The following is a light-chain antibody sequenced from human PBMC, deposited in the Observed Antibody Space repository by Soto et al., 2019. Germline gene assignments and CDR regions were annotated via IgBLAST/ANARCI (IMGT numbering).Light chain of an antibody. J-gene: IGLJ2*01. V-gene: IGLV2-14*03. Sequence: QSALTQPASVSGSPGQSIIISCTGTSSGIGGNNYVSWYQQHPGKAPKLMIYDVTNRPSGVSNRFSGSKSGNTASLTISGLQAEDEADYYCSSYTTSSTLFGGGTKLTVL. CDR1: SSGIGGNNY. CDR3: SSYTTSSTL. CDR2: DVT.